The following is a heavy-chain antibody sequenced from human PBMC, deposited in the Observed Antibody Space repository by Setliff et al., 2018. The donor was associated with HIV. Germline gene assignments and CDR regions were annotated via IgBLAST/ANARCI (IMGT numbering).Heavy chain of an antibody. CDR3: ARLGDSGYDFRGYFDY. V-gene: IGHV4-4*07. CDR1: GDSISSYY. Sequence: SETLSLTCTVSGDSISSYYWTWIRQPAGQGLEWIGRIYISGSTKYNPSIKSRVTMSVDTSKNQFSLKLTSVTAADTALYFCARLGDSGYDFRGYFDYWGQGKLVTVS. J-gene: IGHJ4*02. D-gene: IGHD5-12*01. CDR2: IYISGST.